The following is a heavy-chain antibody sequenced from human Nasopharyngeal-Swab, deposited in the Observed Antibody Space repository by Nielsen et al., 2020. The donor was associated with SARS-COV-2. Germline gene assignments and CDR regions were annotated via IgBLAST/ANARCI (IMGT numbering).Heavy chain of an antibody. CDR2: ITPFNGNA. Sequence: SVKVSCKASGFSITYRFLHWMRQAPAQAVEWMGWITPFNGNAKYAQKFQGRVIITRDGSRTTASLELSSLRPDDTAMYFCASGQCINGLCNPTDGLDVWGQGTSVTVS. J-gene: IGHJ6*02. V-gene: IGHV1-45*02. CDR3: ASGQCINGLCNPTDGLDV. D-gene: IGHD2-8*01. CDR1: GFSITYRF.